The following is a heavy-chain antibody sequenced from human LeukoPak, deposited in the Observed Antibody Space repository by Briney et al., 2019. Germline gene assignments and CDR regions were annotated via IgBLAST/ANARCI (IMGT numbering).Heavy chain of an antibody. CDR3: AIGEPNWGFHL. CDR2: MSPNSGNT. J-gene: IGHJ5*02. V-gene: IGHV1-8*01. Sequence: ASVKVSCTASGYTFLSYDINWVRQATGQGLEWMGWMSPNSGNTGYAQQFQGRVTMTRDTSISTAYMELRSLTSEDTAVYYCAIGEPNWGFHLLGQGTLVTVSS. CDR1: GYTFLSYD. D-gene: IGHD7-27*01.